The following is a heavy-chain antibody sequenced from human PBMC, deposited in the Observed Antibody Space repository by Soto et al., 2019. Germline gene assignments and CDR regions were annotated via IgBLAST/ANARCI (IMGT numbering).Heavy chain of an antibody. CDR1: GGSVRSGSYY. CDR3: ARDAVNGATPKPDY. J-gene: IGHJ4*02. Sequence: ETLSLTCTVSGGSVRSGSYYWSWIRQPPGKGLEWIGYIYYSGSTNYNPSLKSRVTISVDTSKNQFSLKLSSVTAADTAVYYCARDAVNGATPKPDYWGQGTLVTVSS. V-gene: IGHV4-61*01. CDR2: IYYSGST. D-gene: IGHD1-26*01.